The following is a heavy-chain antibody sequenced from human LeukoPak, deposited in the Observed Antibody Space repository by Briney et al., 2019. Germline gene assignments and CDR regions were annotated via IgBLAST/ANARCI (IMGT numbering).Heavy chain of an antibody. CDR3: AKGGYFAFDF. J-gene: IGHJ3*01. V-gene: IGHV3-23*01. D-gene: IGHD2-2*03. CDR1: GFTFSTTD. Sequence: GGSLRLSCAASGFTFSTTDMSWVRQTPGKGLEWVSLISGSSGRTYYADSVQGRFTISRDNSKNTLYLQMHSLRAEDTATYFCAKGGYFAFDFWGRGTKVTVSS. CDR2: ISGSSGRT.